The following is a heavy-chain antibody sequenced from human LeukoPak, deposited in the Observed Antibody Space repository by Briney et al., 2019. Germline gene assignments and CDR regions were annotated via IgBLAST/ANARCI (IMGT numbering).Heavy chain of an antibody. Sequence: GGSLRLSCAASGFSFSNYWMHWVRQGPGKGLVWVSRISRDGSITTYADSVKGRFTISRDNAKNTLYLQMNSLRAEGSAVYYCARAIAAAGASGFDPWGQGTLVTVSS. CDR1: GFSFSNYW. CDR2: ISRDGSIT. CDR3: ARAIAAAGASGFDP. D-gene: IGHD6-13*01. V-gene: IGHV3-74*01. J-gene: IGHJ5*02.